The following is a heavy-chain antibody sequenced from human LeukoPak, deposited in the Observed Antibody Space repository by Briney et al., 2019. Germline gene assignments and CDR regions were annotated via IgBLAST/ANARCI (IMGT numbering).Heavy chain of an antibody. V-gene: IGHV3-7*03. CDR2: IKQDGSEK. D-gene: IGHD3-10*01. J-gene: IGHJ6*02. Sequence: GGSLRLSCAASGFTFSSYWMSWVRQAPGKGLEWVANIKQDGSEKYYVDSVKGRFTISRDNAKNSLYLQMNSLRAEDTALYYCAKNRGSSYYYSMDVWGQGITVTVSS. CDR1: GFTFSSYW. CDR3: AKNRGSSYYYSMDV.